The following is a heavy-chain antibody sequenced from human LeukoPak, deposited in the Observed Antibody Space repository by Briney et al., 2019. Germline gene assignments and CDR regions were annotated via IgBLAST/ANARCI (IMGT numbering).Heavy chain of an antibody. Sequence: GASVKVSCKASGGTFSSYAISWVRQAPGQGLEWMGRIIPIFGTANHAQKFQGRVTITTDESTSTAYMELSSLRSEDTAVYYCARSPNYDILVVSGLFDYWDQGTLVTVSS. D-gene: IGHD3-9*01. CDR1: GGTFSSYA. J-gene: IGHJ4*02. CDR3: ARSPNYDILVVSGLFDY. CDR2: IIPIFGTA. V-gene: IGHV1-69*05.